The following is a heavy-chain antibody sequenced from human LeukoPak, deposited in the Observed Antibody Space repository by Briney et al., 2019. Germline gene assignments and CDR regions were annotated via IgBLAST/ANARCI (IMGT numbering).Heavy chain of an antibody. Sequence: PSETLSLTCTVSGASISTGSSYWSWIRQPAGEGLEWIGRIHNSGSTNYNPSLNSRVTISVDTSKNQVSLKLTSVTAADTAVYYCARNGYGSGSSWWGQGTLVTVSS. CDR3: ARNGYGSGSSW. CDR1: GASISTGSSY. D-gene: IGHD3-10*01. V-gene: IGHV4-61*02. CDR2: IHNSGST. J-gene: IGHJ4*02.